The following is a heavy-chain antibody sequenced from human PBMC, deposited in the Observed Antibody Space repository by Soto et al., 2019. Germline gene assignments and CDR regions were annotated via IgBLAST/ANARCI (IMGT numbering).Heavy chain of an antibody. CDR2: ISYDGSNK. Sequence: PGGSLRLSCAASGFTFSSYAMHWVRQAPGKGLEWVAVISYDGSNKYYADSVKGRFTISRDNSKNTLYLQMNSLRAEDTAVYYCARDNRMVAAPYYYYGMDVWGQGTTVTVSS. J-gene: IGHJ6*02. V-gene: IGHV3-30-3*01. CDR3: ARDNRMVAAPYYYYGMDV. D-gene: IGHD2-15*01. CDR1: GFTFSSYA.